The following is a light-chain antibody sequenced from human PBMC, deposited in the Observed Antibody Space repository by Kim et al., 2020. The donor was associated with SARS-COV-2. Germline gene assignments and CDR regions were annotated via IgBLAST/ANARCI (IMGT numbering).Light chain of an antibody. V-gene: IGLV3-1*01. CDR3: QAWDSSTVV. CDR1: KLGAKY. J-gene: IGLJ2*01. Sequence: SYELTQPPSVSVSPGQTASITCSGDKLGAKYACWYQQRPGQSPVLVIYQDSKRPSGIPERFSGPNSGNTATLTISGTQAMDEADYYCQAWDSSTVVFGGGTQLTVL. CDR2: QDS.